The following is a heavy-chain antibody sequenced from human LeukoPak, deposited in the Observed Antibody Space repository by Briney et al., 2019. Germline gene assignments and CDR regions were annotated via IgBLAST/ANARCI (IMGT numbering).Heavy chain of an antibody. D-gene: IGHD6-19*01. V-gene: IGHV4-39*01. CDR3: AAPGWRDLFDY. CDR1: GGSISSSSYY. CDR2: IYYSGNT. Sequence: PSETLSLTCTVSGGSISSSSYYWGWIRQPPGKGLEWIGTIYYSGNTYYNPSLKSRVTKSVDTSKNQFSLKLSSVTAADTAVYYCAAPGWRDLFDYWGQGTLVTVSS. J-gene: IGHJ4*02.